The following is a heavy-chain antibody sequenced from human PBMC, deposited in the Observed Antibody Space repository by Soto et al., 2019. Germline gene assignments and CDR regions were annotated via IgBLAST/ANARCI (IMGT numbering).Heavy chain of an antibody. CDR1: GGSISSSNW. V-gene: IGHV4-4*02. Sequence: QVQLQESGPGLVKPSGTLSLTCAVSGGSISSSNWWSWVRQPPGKGLEWIGEIYHSGSTNYNPSLKRRVTISVEKSKNQFSLKLSSVTAADTAVYYCARVEITMVRGVIITRYFDYWGQGTLVTVSS. D-gene: IGHD3-10*01. J-gene: IGHJ4*02. CDR2: IYHSGST. CDR3: ARVEITMVRGVIITRYFDY.